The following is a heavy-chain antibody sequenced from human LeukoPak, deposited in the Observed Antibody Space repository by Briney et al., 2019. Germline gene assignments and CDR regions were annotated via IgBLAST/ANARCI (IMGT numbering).Heavy chain of an antibody. D-gene: IGHD6-6*01. Sequence: AGGSLRLSCAASGFTFSSYAMSWVRQAPGKGLEWVSAISGSGGSTYYADSVKGRFTISRDNSKNTLYLQMNSLRAEDTAVYYCAKDRSSGPACFRYWGQGTLVTVSS. CDR3: AKDRSSGPACFRY. CDR2: ISGSGGST. CDR1: GFTFSSYA. V-gene: IGHV3-23*01. J-gene: IGHJ4*02.